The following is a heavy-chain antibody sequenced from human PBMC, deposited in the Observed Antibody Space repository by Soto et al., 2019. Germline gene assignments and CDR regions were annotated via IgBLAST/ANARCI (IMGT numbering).Heavy chain of an antibody. CDR1: GLTFSSYA. Sequence: QVQLVESGGGVVQPGRSLRLSCAASGLTFSSYAMHWVRQGPGKGLEWVAAISYDGSSKYYADSVKGRFSISRDISRNTLYLQMNSLRPEDTALYYCASGRYCSTTSCLGWFDPWGQGTLVTVSS. CDR2: ISYDGSSK. D-gene: IGHD2-2*01. J-gene: IGHJ5*02. CDR3: ASGRYCSTTSCLGWFDP. V-gene: IGHV3-30-3*01.